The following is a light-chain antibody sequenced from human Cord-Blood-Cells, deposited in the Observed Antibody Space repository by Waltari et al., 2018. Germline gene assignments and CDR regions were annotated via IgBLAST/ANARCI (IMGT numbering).Light chain of an antibody. V-gene: IGLV2-11*02. CDR3: CSYAGSYV. CDR2: DVS. CDR1: SSDVVVYND. J-gene: IGLJ1*01. Sequence: QSALTQPRSVSGSPGQSVTISCTGTSSDVVVYNDDSWYHKHPVNAPKLMIYDVSKRPGGIPYVLSGPKAGNPCALTTSVLQAEDEADYYGCSYAGSYVFGTGTKVTVL.